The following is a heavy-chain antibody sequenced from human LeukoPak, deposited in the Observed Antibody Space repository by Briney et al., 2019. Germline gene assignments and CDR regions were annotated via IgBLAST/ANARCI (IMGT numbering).Heavy chain of an antibody. D-gene: IGHD6-13*01. CDR3: ARGAPRFITSWYSRNWFDP. J-gene: IGHJ5*02. V-gene: IGHV4-34*01. CDR1: GESFSDYY. Sequence: SETLSLTCGVYGESFSDYYWSWIRQPPGKGLEWIGEINDSGSTNYNPSLKSRVTISVDTSKNQFSLKLTSVTAADTAVYYCARGAPRFITSWYSRNWFDPWGQGTLVTVSS. CDR2: INDSGST.